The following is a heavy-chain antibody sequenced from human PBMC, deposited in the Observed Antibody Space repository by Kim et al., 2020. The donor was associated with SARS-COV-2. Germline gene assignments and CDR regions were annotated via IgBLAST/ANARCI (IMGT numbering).Heavy chain of an antibody. V-gene: IGHV3-23*01. CDR2: ISGGGGST. D-gene: IGHD3-10*01. Sequence: GGSLRLSCAASGLTFSSFAMTWVRQAPGRGLECVSVISGGGGSTYYADSVKGRFTISRDNSKNTLYLQMNSLRAEDTAVYYCVKDQKQYFGSGSYFDYWGQGTLVTVSS. CDR3: VKDQKQYFGSGSYFDY. CDR1: GLTFSSFA. J-gene: IGHJ4*02.